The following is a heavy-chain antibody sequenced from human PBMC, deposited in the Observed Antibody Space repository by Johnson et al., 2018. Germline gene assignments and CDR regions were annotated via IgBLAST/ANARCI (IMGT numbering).Heavy chain of an antibody. CDR3: YYASYYYGMDV. D-gene: IGHD3-10*01. Sequence: VQLQESGGGLVQPGGSLRLSCAASGFTFSSYWLHWVRQAPGQGLVWVSRINSDGTSIGYVESVKGRFTISRDKAKNALHLQMNSLRAEDTAVYYCYYASYYYGMDVWGQGTTVTVSS. CDR2: INSDGTSI. V-gene: IGHV3-74*01. J-gene: IGHJ6*02. CDR1: GFTFSSYW.